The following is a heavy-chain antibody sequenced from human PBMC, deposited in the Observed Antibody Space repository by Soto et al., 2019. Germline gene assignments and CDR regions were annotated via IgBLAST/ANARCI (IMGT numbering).Heavy chain of an antibody. CDR3: VRDGYYYDSSGISDDAFDI. CDR2: ISRGGIPI. Sequence: GGSPMLSCAACGCTLSDYAMNRVRQAPGKGMEWVSFISRGGIPIYYADSVKGLFTISRDDAKSSLYLQMNSLRVDDTAVYFCVRDGYYYDSSGISDDAFDIWGQGSLVTV. CDR1: GCTLSDYA. J-gene: IGHJ3*02. V-gene: IGHV3-48*03. D-gene: IGHD3-22*01.